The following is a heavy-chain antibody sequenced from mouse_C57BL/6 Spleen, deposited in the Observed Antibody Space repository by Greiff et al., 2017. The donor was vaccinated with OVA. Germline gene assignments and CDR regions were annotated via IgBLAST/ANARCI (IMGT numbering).Heavy chain of an antibody. CDR3: ARHGGYGNFDY. V-gene: IGHV5-9*01. J-gene: IGHJ2*01. CDR2: ISGGGGNT. Sequence: EVKVEESGGGLVKPGGSLKLSCAASGFTFSSYTMSWVRQTPEKRLEWVATISGGGGNTYYPDSVKGRFTISRDNAKNTLYLQMSSLRSEDTALYYCARHGGYGNFDYWGQGTTLTVSS. D-gene: IGHD2-1*01. CDR1: GFTFSSYT.